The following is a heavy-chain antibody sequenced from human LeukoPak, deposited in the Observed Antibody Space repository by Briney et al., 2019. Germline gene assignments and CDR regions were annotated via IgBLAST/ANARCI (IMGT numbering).Heavy chain of an antibody. Sequence: SQTLSLTCTVSGGSISSGGYYWRWIRQHPGKGLEWIGYIYYSGSTYYSPSLKSRVTISVDTSKDQFSLKLSSVTAADTAVYYCARNRRFALYYYYGMDVWGKGTTVTVSS. J-gene: IGHJ6*04. CDR2: IYYSGST. CDR3: ARNRRFALYYYYGMDV. D-gene: IGHD1-14*01. V-gene: IGHV4-31*03. CDR1: GGSISSGGYY.